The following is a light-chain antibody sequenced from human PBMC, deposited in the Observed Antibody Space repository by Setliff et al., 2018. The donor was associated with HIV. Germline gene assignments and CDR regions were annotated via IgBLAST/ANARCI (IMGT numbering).Light chain of an antibody. Sequence: ALTQPASVSGSPGQSITVSCTDIDPYNSVSWYQQLPGKAPKLILYEVSVRPSGISHRFAGSKSDNTASLTISGLEAEDEGSYYCSSYTSSGAPSEVFGTGTKGTVL. CDR3: SSYTSSGAPSEV. J-gene: IGLJ1*01. CDR1: IDPYNS. CDR2: EVS. V-gene: IGLV2-14*01.